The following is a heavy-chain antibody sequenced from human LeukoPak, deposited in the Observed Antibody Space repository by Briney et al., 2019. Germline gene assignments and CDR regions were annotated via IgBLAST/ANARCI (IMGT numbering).Heavy chain of an antibody. CDR1: GGSISSYY. J-gene: IGHJ4*02. CDR2: IYYSGST. V-gene: IGHV4-59*01. CDR3: ARESGYCGGDCYHFDY. Sequence: PSETLSLTCTVSGGSISSYYGSWLRQPPGKGLEWIGYIYYSGSTNYNPSLKSRVTISVDTSKNQFSLKLSSVTAADTAVYYCARESGYCGGDCYHFDYWGQGTLVTVSS. D-gene: IGHD2-21*02.